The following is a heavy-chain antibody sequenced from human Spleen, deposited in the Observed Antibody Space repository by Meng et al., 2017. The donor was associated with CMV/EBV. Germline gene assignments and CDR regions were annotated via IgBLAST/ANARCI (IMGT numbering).Heavy chain of an antibody. V-gene: IGHV1-2*02. CDR3: ARGMEGIVPAIGSVAGILGWFDP. J-gene: IGHJ5*02. CDR1: GYTFTAYY. D-gene: IGHD5-12*01. Sequence: ASVKVSCKASGYTFTAYYMHWVRQAPGQGLEWMGWISPNNGGTKYAQKFQGRVTMTRDTSISTAYMELSRLRSDDTAVYYCARGMEGIVPAIGSVAGILGWFDPWGQGTLVTVSS. CDR2: ISPNNGGT.